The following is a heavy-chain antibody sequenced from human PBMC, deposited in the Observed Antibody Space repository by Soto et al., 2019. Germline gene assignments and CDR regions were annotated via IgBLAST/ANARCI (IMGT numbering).Heavy chain of an antibody. CDR3: AREEVTVTNEYYYGMDV. D-gene: IGHD4-17*01. J-gene: IGHJ6*02. Sequence: QVQLVQSGAEVKKPGSSVKVSCKASGGTFSSYAISWVRQAPGQGLEWMGGIIPIFGTANYAQKFQGRVTITADESTSTAYMELSSLRSEDTAVYYCAREEVTVTNEYYYGMDVWGQGTTVTVSS. V-gene: IGHV1-69*01. CDR2: IIPIFGTA. CDR1: GGTFSSYA.